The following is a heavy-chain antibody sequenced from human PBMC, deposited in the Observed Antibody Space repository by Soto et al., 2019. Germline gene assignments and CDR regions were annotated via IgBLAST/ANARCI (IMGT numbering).Heavy chain of an antibody. D-gene: IGHD3-10*01. CDR1: GFTVSSNY. V-gene: IGHV3-66*01. CDR2: IYSGGST. J-gene: IGHJ6*02. Sequence: EVQLVESGGGLVQPGGSLRLSCAASGFTVSSNYMSWVRQAPGKGLEWVSVIYSGGSTYYADSVKGRFTISRDNSKSTLSPQMNSLRAEDTAVYYCARDMVRALDVWGQGTTVTVSS. CDR3: ARDMVRALDV.